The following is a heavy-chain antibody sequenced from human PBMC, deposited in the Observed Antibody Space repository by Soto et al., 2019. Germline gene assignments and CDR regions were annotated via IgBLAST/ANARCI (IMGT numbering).Heavy chain of an antibody. J-gene: IGHJ4*02. CDR3: AHDSGDYLGFDY. D-gene: IGHD3-22*01. CDR2: IYWDDDK. CDR1: VVALSSKGEG. Sequence: SVVALSSKGEGVGWIPQPPGKALEWLALIYWDDDKRYSPSLKSRLTITKDTSKNQVVLTMTNMDPVDTATYYCAHDSGDYLGFDYWGQGTLVTVSS. V-gene: IGHV2-5*02.